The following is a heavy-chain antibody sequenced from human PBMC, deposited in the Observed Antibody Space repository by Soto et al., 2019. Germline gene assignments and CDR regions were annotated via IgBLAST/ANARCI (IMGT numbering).Heavy chain of an antibody. CDR1: GGTFSSYA. CDR3: ASAYTYYDILSGYFYDALDI. D-gene: IGHD3-9*01. V-gene: IGHV1-69*01. Sequence: QVQLVQSGAEVKKPGSSVKVSCKASGGTFSSYAISWVRQAPGQGLEWMGGIIPIFGTANYAQKFQGRVTITADESTSTAYMELSSLRSEDTAVYYCASAYTYYDILSGYFYDALDIWGQGTMVTVSS. CDR2: IIPIFGTA. J-gene: IGHJ3*02.